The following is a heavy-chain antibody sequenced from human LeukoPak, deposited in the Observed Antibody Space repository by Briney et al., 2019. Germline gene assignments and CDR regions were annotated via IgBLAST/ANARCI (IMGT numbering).Heavy chain of an antibody. CDR1: GFTFSNYW. V-gene: IGHV3-74*01. CDR2: ISDGHST. J-gene: IGHJ6*02. D-gene: IGHD6-19*01. CDR3: ARVPLGTQQWLESRRGMDV. Sequence: PGGSLRLSCAASGFTFSNYWMHWVRQLPVPGKGLVWVSRISDGHSTRYASSVRGRFTISRDNAKNTLHLQMNSLRAEDTAVYYCARVPLGTQQWLESRRGMDVWGQGTTVTVSS.